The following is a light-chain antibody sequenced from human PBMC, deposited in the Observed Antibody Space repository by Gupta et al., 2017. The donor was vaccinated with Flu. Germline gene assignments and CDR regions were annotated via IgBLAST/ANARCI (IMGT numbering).Light chain of an antibody. J-gene: IGKJ3*01. CDR3: QQYGSSPQFT. CDR1: QSVSSSY. Sequence: EIVLTQSPGTLSLSPGERATLSCRTSQSVSSSYLAWYQQNPGQAPMLLIYGASSRATGIPDRFSGSGSGTDFTLTISRLEPEDFAVYYCQQYGSSPQFTFGPGTTVEI. CDR2: GAS. V-gene: IGKV3-20*01.